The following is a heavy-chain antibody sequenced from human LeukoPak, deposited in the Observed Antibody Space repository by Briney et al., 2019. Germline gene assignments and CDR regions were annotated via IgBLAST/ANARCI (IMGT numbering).Heavy chain of an antibody. CDR2: ISDSGGST. CDR1: GFTFSSYA. V-gene: IGHV3-23*01. CDR3: ATYCSSTSCRGEDY. Sequence: GGSLRLSCAASGFTFSSYAMSWVRQAPGKGLEWVSAISDSGGSTYYADSVKGRFTISRDNSKNTLYLQMNSLRAEDTAVYYCATYCSSTSCRGEDYWGQGTLVTVSS. D-gene: IGHD2-2*01. J-gene: IGHJ4*02.